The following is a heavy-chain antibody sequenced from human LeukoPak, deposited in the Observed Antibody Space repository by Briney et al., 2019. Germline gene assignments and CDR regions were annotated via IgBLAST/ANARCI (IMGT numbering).Heavy chain of an antibody. CDR3: ARDLPPLYCSGGSCYPYYYYYGMDV. V-gene: IGHV3-21*01. CDR1: GFTFSSYA. D-gene: IGHD2-15*01. Sequence: GGSLRLSCAASGFTFSSYAMSWVRQAPGKGLEWVSSISSSSSYIYYADSVKGRFTISRDNAKNSLYLQMNSLRAEDTAVYYCARDLPPLYCSGGSCYPYYYYYGMDVWGQGTTVTVSS. J-gene: IGHJ6*02. CDR2: ISSSSSYI.